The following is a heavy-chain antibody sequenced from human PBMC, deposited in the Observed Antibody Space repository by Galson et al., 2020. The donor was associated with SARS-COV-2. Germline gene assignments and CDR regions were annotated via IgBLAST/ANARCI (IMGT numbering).Heavy chain of an antibody. J-gene: IGHJ6*02. Sequence: ASETLSITCTVSGGSINNYYWSWIRQSPGKGLEWIGNIYSSGNTNYNPSLKSPVTISVDTSKNQFSLKVRSVTAADTAVYYCARHGGFVVRGAAYGMDVWGQGTTVTVSS. CDR2: IYSSGNT. V-gene: IGHV4-59*08. CDR1: GGSINNYY. D-gene: IGHD3-10*01. CDR3: ARHGGFVVRGAAYGMDV.